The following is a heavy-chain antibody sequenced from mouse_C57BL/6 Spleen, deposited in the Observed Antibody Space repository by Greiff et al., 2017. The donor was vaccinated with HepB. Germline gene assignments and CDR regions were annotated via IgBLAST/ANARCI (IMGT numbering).Heavy chain of an antibody. V-gene: IGHV1-4*01. CDR1: GYTFTSYT. J-gene: IGHJ4*01. D-gene: IGHD2-4*01. CDR3: ARERLRRDAMDY. Sequence: QVQLQQSGAELARPGASVKMSCKASGYTFTSYTMHWVKQRPGQGLEWIGYINPSSGYTKYNQKFKDKATLTADKSSSTAYMQLSSLTSEDSAVYYCARERLRRDAMDYWGQGTSVTVSS. CDR2: INPSSGYT.